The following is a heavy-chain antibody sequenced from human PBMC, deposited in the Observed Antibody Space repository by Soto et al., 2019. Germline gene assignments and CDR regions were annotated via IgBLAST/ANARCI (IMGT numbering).Heavy chain of an antibody. V-gene: IGHV4-34*01. Sequence: SETLSLTCAVYGGSFSGYYWSWIRQPPGKGLEWIGEINHSGSTNYNPSLKSRVTISVDTSKNQFSLKLSSVTAADTAVYYCARGGWFGELYYFDYWGQGTLVTVS. CDR3: ARGGWFGELYYFDY. J-gene: IGHJ4*02. CDR1: GGSFSGYY. CDR2: INHSGST. D-gene: IGHD3-10*01.